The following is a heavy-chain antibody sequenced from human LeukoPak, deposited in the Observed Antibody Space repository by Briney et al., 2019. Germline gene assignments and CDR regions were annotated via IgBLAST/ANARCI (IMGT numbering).Heavy chain of an antibody. Sequence: PGGSLRLSCAASGFTFSSYSMNWVRQAPGKGLEWISYISSSGSTINYADSVKGRFTISRDNTKNSLYLQMNSLTAEDTAMYYCAKDGDGYHNWGQGALVTVSS. V-gene: IGHV3-48*04. D-gene: IGHD3-9*01. CDR2: ISSSGSTI. CDR3: AKDGDGYHN. CDR1: GFTFSSYS. J-gene: IGHJ4*02.